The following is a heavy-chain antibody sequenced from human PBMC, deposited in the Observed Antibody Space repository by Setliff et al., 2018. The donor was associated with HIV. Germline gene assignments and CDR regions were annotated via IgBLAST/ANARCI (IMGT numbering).Heavy chain of an antibody. J-gene: IGHJ6*03. V-gene: IGHV4-31*03. CDR2: IYYSGGT. CDR3: ARVPTNPDFYYYYMDV. CDR1: GGSISSGGYY. Sequence: SETLSLTCTVSGGSISSGGYYWSWIRQHPGKGLEWIGYIYYSGGTYYNPSLKSRVTISVDTSKNQLSLKLSSVTAADTAVYYCARVPTNPDFYYYYMDVWGKGTTVTVSS.